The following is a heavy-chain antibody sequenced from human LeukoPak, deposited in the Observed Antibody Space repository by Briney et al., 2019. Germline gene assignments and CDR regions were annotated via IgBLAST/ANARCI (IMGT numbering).Heavy chain of an antibody. CDR2: IYYGGSA. CDR3: ARDSWEQLAHDAFDI. CDR1: GGSISSSSYY. J-gene: IGHJ3*02. Sequence: SETLSLTCTVSGGSISSSSYYWGWIRQPPGKGLEWIGSIYYGGSAYYNPSLKSRVTISVDTSKNQFSLKLSSVTAADTAVYYCARDSWEQLAHDAFDIWGQGTMVTVSS. D-gene: IGHD6-6*01. V-gene: IGHV4-39*07.